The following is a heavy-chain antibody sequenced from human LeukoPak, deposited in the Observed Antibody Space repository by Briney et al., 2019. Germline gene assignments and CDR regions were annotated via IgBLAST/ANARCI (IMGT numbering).Heavy chain of an antibody. CDR1: GGSISSGGHS. CDR2: IYTSGTT. J-gene: IGHJ6*03. CDR3: ARVTGIVGATTFYYYYYMDV. D-gene: IGHD1-26*01. V-gene: IGHV4-61*02. Sequence: SETLSLTCAVSGGSISSGGHSWSWIRQPAGKGLEWIGRIYTSGTTNYNPSLRSRLIMSIDTSNKQFSMNLSSVTAADTAVYYCARVTGIVGATTFYYYYYMDVWGKGTTVTIYS.